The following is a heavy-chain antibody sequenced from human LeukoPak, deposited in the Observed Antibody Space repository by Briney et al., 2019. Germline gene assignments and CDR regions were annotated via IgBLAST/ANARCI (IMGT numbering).Heavy chain of an antibody. V-gene: IGHV4-59*02. J-gene: IGHJ3*02. CDR3: ARVRLSGTYLDAFDI. D-gene: IGHD1-26*01. CDR1: GGSVSSYY. CDR2: IYYSGST. Sequence: KSSETLSLTCTVSGGSVSSYYWSWIRQPPGKGLEWIGYIYYSGSTNYNPSLKSRVTISVDTSKNQSSLKLNSITTADTAVYYCARVRLSGTYLDAFDIWGQGTMVTVPS.